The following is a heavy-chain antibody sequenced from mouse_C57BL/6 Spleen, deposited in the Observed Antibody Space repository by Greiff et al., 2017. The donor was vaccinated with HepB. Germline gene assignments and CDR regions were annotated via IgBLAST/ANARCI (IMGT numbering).Heavy chain of an antibody. V-gene: IGHV1-80*01. CDR1: GYAFSSYW. CDR2: IYPGDGDT. Sequence: QVQLQQSGAELVKPGASVKISCKASGYAFSSYWMNWVKQRPGKGLEWIGQIYPGDGDTNYNGKFKGKATLTADKSSSTAYMQLSSLTSEDSAVYFGASDDYDQAWFAYWGQGTLVTVSA. J-gene: IGHJ3*01. D-gene: IGHD2-4*01. CDR3: ASDDYDQAWFAY.